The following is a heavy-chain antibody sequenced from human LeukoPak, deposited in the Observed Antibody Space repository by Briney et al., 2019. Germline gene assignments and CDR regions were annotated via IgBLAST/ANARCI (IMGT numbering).Heavy chain of an antibody. Sequence: PGGPLRLSCAASGVSFNTHGMHWVRQAPGKGLEWLAGISYDGVNKYYVDSMKGRFTISRDNSKNTVFLQMNSLRVEDTAVYFCAKGNAVAWELLDHWGQGTLVTVSS. CDR2: ISYDGVNK. J-gene: IGHJ4*02. V-gene: IGHV3-30*18. D-gene: IGHD1-7*01. CDR1: GVSFNTHG. CDR3: AKGNAVAWELLDH.